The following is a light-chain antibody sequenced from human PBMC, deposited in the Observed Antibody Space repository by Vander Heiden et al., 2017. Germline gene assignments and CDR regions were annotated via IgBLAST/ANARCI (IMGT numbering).Light chain of an antibody. J-gene: IGLJ3*02. CDR3: QTYDSNNWV. CDR2: EDK. Sequence: NFTLTQPHSVSESPGKTVTISCPASSGSIASNYVQWYQQRPGSAPTTVIYEDKYRPSGVPDRFSGSIDSSSNSASLTISGLKTEDEGDYFCQTYDSNNWVFGGGTKLTVL. CDR1: SGSIASNY. V-gene: IGLV6-57*02.